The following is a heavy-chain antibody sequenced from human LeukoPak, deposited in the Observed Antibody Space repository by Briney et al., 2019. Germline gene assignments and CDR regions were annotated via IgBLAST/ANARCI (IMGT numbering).Heavy chain of an antibody. CDR3: AMWRPKRLGELSPHWFDP. CDR1: GGTFSSYG. CDR2: IIPILGTT. J-gene: IGHJ5*02. D-gene: IGHD3-16*02. V-gene: IGHV1-69*04. Sequence: ASVKVSCKASGGTFSSYGISWVRQAPGQGLEWMGRIIPILGTTNYAQKFQGRVTITADKSTSTAYMELSSLRSEDTAVYYCAMWRPKRLGELSPHWFDPWGQGTLVTVSS.